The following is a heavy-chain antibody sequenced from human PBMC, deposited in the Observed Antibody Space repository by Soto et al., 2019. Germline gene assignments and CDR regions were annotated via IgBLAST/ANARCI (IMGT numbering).Heavy chain of an antibody. CDR1: GYSFAGYW. D-gene: IGHD3-22*01. CDR3: ARQIYDSDTGPNFQYYFDS. J-gene: IGHJ4*02. V-gene: IGHV5-10-1*01. Sequence: GESLKISCKGSGYSFAGYWITWVRQKPGKGLEWMGRIDPSDSQTYYSPSFRGHVTISVTKSITTVFLQWSSLRASDTAMYYCARQIYDSDTGPNFQYYFDSWGQGTPVTDSS. CDR2: IDPSDSQT.